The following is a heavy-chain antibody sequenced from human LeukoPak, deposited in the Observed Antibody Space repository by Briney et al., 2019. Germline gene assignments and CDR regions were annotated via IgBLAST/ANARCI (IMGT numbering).Heavy chain of an antibody. D-gene: IGHD3-22*01. Sequence: SVNVSCKACGGTLRSYAISWLGQAPGQGLEWMGGIISIFGTSNYVQKFQSRVTIPEAESPSTAYMELGSLRSEDPAVYYCARASYYYDSSGYYFDYWGQGTLVTVSS. CDR2: IISIFGTS. V-gene: IGHV1-69*13. J-gene: IGHJ4*02. CDR1: GGTLRSYA. CDR3: ARASYYYDSSGYYFDY.